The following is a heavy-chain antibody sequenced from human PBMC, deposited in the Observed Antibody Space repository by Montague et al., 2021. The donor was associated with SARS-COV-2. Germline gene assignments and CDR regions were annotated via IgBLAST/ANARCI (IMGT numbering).Heavy chain of an antibody. CDR1: GGSIRSYY. Sequence: SETLSLTCTVSGGSIRSYYWSWIRQPPGKGLEWIGYIYYSGSTNYNPSLKSRVTISVDTSKNQFPLKLSSVTAADTAVYYCARAQGAGYSSGWYNYYYYMDVWGKGTTVTVSS. CDR2: IYYSGST. V-gene: IGHV4-59*01. J-gene: IGHJ6*03. CDR3: ARAQGAGYSSGWYNYYYYMDV. D-gene: IGHD6-19*01.